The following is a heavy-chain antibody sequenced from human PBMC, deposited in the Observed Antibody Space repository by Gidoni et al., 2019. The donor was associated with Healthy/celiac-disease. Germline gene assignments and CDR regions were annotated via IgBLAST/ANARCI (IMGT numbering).Heavy chain of an antibody. CDR3: ARDLGHYYYMDV. V-gene: IGHV4-31*03. CDR2: IYYTGST. CDR1: GGSLSSGGYY. Sequence: QVQLQSSVPVLVSPSQTLSLTCTVSGGSLSSGGYYWSWIRQHPGKGLEWIGYIYYTGSTSYNPSLKSRVTISVDTSKNKCSLRRSSVTAADTAVYYCARDLGHYYYMDVWGKGTAVTVSS. J-gene: IGHJ6*03.